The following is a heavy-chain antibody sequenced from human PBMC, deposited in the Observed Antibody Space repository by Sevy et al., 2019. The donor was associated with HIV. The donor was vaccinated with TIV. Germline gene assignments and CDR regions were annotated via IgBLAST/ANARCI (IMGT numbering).Heavy chain of an antibody. V-gene: IGHV3-9*01. D-gene: IGHD6-19*01. Sequence: GGSLRLSCAASGFNFNEYAMHWVRQAPGKGLEWVSGITWNSDSVVYADSVKGRFTISRDKAKNSLYLQMNSLRPEDTALYYCAKDLTSVAGVYAFDMWGQGTMVTVSS. CDR2: ITWNSDSV. J-gene: IGHJ3*02. CDR1: GFNFNEYA. CDR3: AKDLTSVAGVYAFDM.